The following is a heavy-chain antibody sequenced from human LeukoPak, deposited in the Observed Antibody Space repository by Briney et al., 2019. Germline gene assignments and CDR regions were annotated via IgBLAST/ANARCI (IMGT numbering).Heavy chain of an antibody. V-gene: IGHV3-23*01. D-gene: IGHD3-10*01. J-gene: IGHJ5*01. CDR3: AKDYYYGSGSYYALDS. Sequence: PGGSLRLSCAASGFTFSSYAMSWVRQAPGKGLEWVSALSGSGGSTYHADSVKGRFTISRDNSKNTLYLQMNSLRADDTAIYYCAKDYYYGSGSYYALDSWGQGTPVTVSS. CDR2: LSGSGGST. CDR1: GFTFSSYA.